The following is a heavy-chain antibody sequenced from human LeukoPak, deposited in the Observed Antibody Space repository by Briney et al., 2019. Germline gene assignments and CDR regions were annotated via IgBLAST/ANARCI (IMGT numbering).Heavy chain of an antibody. CDR3: ARSAGAAAHFDY. V-gene: IGHV4-59*08. CDR2: IYYSGRT. D-gene: IGHD6-13*01. Sequence: SETLSLTCTVSGGSINSYYWSWIRQPPGKGLEWIGYIYYSGRTNNNPPLKSRVTMSVDTSKNQFSLNLSSVTAADTAVYYCARSAGAAAHFDYWGQGTLVTVSS. J-gene: IGHJ4*02. CDR1: GGSINSYY.